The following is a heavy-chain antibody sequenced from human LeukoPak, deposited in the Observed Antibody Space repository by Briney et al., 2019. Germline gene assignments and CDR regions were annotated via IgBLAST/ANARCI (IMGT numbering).Heavy chain of an antibody. Sequence: SETLSLTCTVSGGSISSSSYYWGWIRQPPGKGLKWIGSIYYSGSTYYNPSLKSRVTISVDTSKNQFSLKLSSVTAADTAVYYCAGTTYYDFWSGYYAYFQHWGQGTLVTVSS. CDR3: AGTTYYDFWSGYYAYFQH. J-gene: IGHJ1*01. V-gene: IGHV4-39*01. CDR1: GGSISSSSYY. D-gene: IGHD3-3*01. CDR2: IYYSGST.